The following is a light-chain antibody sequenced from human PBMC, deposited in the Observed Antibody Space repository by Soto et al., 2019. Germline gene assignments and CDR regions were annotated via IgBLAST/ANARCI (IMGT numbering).Light chain of an antibody. CDR1: QDIRND. J-gene: IGKJ1*01. CDR2: AAS. CDR3: QQYNSYWT. V-gene: IGKV1-17*01. Sequence: DIQMTQSPSSPSASVGDSFTITFRPSQDIRNDLGWFQVKPGKAPKSLIYAASRLQSGVPSRFSGSGSETEFSLTISSLQPEDFATYFCQQYNSYWTFGQGTKVDIK.